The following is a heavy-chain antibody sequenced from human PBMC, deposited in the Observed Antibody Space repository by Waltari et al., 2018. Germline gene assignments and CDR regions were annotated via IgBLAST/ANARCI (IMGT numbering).Heavy chain of an antibody. CDR2: IRHPGST. J-gene: IGHJ5*02. D-gene: IGHD3-3*01. CDR3: TRGGNYDFWSHRPFVDP. V-gene: IGHV4-34*01. CDR1: GASFSDYY. Sequence: QVQSQQWGAGLLGPSETLSLTCAVYGASFSDYYWGWVRQPPGKGLEWIGQIRHPGSTNYNPALKSRVTISIDTPRSQFSLGLSSVTAADTALYFCTRGGNYDFWSHRPFVDPWGQGTLVTVSS.